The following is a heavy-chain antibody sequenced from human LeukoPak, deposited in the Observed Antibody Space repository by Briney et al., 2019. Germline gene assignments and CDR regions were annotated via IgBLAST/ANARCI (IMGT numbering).Heavy chain of an antibody. V-gene: IGHV4-4*07. J-gene: IGHJ5*02. D-gene: IGHD4-23*01. CDR1: GDSISSYY. CDR3: ARGGGNLPSGLVSAWFDT. CDR2: IYTSGTT. Sequence: PSETLSLTCTVSGDSISSYYWSWIRQPAGKGLEWIGRIYTSGTTNYNPSLKTRVTMSVGTSKNQFSLKLSSVTAADTALYYCARGGGNLPSGLVSAWFDTWGQGTLVTVSS.